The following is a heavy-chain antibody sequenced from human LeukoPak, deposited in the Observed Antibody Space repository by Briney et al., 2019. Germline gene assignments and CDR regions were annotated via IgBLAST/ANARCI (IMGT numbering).Heavy chain of an antibody. CDR2: ISGSGAYT. J-gene: IGHJ1*01. D-gene: IGHD3-10*01. CDR3: AKYFASGSYYKLPH. CDR1: GFAFSSYA. V-gene: IGHV3-23*01. Sequence: GGSLRLSCAASGFAFSSYAMSWVRQAPGKGLEWVSTISGSGAYTYYADSVKGRFTISRDNSKNTLYLQMNSLRAEDTAVYYCAKYFASGSYYKLPHWGQGTLVTVSS.